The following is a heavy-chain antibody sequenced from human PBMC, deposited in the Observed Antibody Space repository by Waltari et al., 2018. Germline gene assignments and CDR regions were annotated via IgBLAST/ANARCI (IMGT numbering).Heavy chain of an antibody. V-gene: IGHV4-59*01. CDR1: GVSIRRSY. Sequence: QVQLQASGPGLVKPSETLSLTCTVSGVSIRRSYWSWIRQPPGKGLEWIGYIYYSGSTNYNHSLKSRVTISVDTSKNQFSLKLSSVTAADTDVYYCARSGPRYYFDYWGQGTMVTVSS. CDR2: IYYSGST. J-gene: IGHJ4*02. CDR3: ARSGPRYYFDY.